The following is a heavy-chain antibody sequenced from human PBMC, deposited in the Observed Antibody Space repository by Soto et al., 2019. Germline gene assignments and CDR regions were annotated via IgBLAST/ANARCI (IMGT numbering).Heavy chain of an antibody. J-gene: IGHJ6*02. V-gene: IGHV4-39*01. CDR1: GGSISSSSYY. CDR2: IYYSGST. CDR3: ATNYAYYYYYGMDV. Sequence: SETLSLTCTVSGGSISSSSYYWGWIRQPPGKGLEWIGSIYYSGSTYYNPSLKSRVTISVDTSKNQFSLKLSSVTAADTAVYYCATNYAYYYYYGMDVWGQGTTVTV. D-gene: IGHD4-4*01.